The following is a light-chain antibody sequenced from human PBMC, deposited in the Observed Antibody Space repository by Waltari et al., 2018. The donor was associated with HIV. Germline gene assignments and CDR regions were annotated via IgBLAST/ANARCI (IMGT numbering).Light chain of an antibody. J-gene: IGKJ1*01. CDR1: QSVFYGSNNRNH. CDR2: WAS. Sequence: DILMTQSPDSLAVSLGERATIDCKSSQSVFYGSNNRNHLAWYQQKAGQPPKLLIAWASTRESGVPDRFSGSGSGTDFTLTISSLQAEDVAVYYCQQYYTSPKTFGQGTKVEIK. CDR3: QQYYTSPKT. V-gene: IGKV4-1*01.